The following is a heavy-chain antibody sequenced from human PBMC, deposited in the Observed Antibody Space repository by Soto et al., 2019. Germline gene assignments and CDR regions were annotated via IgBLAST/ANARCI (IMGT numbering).Heavy chain of an antibody. CDR2: IYPDDSDT. Sequence: PGESLKISCKGSRNSFTSYWIVWVRQMPGKGLEWMGIIYPDDSDTRYSPSFQGQVTISADKSINTAYLQWSSLKASDTAMYYCARGVRVTAYDAFDIWGQGTLVTVSS. CDR1: RNSFTSYW. CDR3: ARGVRVTAYDAFDI. J-gene: IGHJ3*02. V-gene: IGHV5-51*01. D-gene: IGHD2-21*02.